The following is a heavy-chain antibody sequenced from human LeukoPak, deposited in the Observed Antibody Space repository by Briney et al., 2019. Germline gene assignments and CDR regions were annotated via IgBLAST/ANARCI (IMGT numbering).Heavy chain of an antibody. CDR2: IKEDGSEK. CDR1: GFTFSSYS. J-gene: IGHJ4*02. D-gene: IGHD4-17*01. V-gene: IGHV3-7*01. CDR3: ARMESTTVTAIDY. Sequence: GGSLRLSCAASGFTFSSYSMNWVRQAPGRGLEWVANIKEDGSEKTYVDSVKGRFTISRDNAENSLYLQMNSLRAEDTAVYYCARMESTTVTAIDYWGQGTLVTVSS.